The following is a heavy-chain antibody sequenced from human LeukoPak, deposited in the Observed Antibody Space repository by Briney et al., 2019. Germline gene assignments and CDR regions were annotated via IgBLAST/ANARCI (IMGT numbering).Heavy chain of an antibody. Sequence: TGGSLRLSCAASGFTFSTYGMHWVRQAPGKGLEWVAFIGYDRSNKYYADSVKGRFTISRDNSKNTVYLQMNSLGAEDTAVYYCARVQKTIAAHSYYYYYSYMDVWGKGTTVTVSS. CDR2: IGYDRSNK. CDR3: ARVQKTIAAHSYYYYYSYMDV. V-gene: IGHV3-30*02. J-gene: IGHJ6*03. D-gene: IGHD6-6*01. CDR1: GFTFSTYG.